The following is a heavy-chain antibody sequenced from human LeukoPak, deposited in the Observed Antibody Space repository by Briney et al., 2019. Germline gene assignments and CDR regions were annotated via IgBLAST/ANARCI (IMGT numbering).Heavy chain of an antibody. D-gene: IGHD3-22*01. V-gene: IGHV4-4*02. CDR3: ARGPYSYDSSGAFDI. J-gene: IGHJ3*02. Sequence: SETQSLTCAVSGGSISSSNWWSWVRQPPGKGLEWIGEIYHSGSTNYNPSLKSRVTISVDTSKNQFSLKLSSVTAADTAVYFCARGPYSYDSSGAFDIWGQGTMVTVSS. CDR2: IYHSGST. CDR1: GGSISSSNW.